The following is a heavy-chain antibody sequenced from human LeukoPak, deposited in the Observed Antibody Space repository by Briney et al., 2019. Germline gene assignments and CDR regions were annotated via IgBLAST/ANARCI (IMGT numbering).Heavy chain of an antibody. D-gene: IGHD3-9*01. CDR2: INSDGSST. CDR3: ARGLRYFAWLPIDY. Sequence: GGSLRLSCAASGFTFSSYWMHWVRQAPGKGLVWVSRINSDGSSTSYADSVKGRFTISRDNAKNTLYLQMNSLSAEDTAVYYCARGLRYFAWLPIDYWGQGTLVTVSS. J-gene: IGHJ4*02. CDR1: GFTFSSYW. V-gene: IGHV3-74*01.